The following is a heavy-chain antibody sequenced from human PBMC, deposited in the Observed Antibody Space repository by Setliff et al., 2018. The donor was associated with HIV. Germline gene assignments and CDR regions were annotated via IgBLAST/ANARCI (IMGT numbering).Heavy chain of an antibody. CDR2: ISSDSGTI. J-gene: IGHJ1*01. CDR1: GFTFSGYP. Sequence: LRLSCAASGFTFSGYPMNWVRQAPGKRLEWFSYISSDSGTIYYADSVRGRFTISRDDARNSLYLQMNSLRAEDTAVYYCARGPSSTHWSPGYFQHWGQGTPVTVSS. V-gene: IGHV3-48*01. D-gene: IGHD2-8*02. CDR3: ARGPSSTHWSPGYFQH.